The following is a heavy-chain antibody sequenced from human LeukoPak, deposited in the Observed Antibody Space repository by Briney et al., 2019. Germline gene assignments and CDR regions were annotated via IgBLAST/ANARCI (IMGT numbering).Heavy chain of an antibody. J-gene: IGHJ6*02. CDR1: GYSFTSYW. V-gene: IGHV5-51*01. CDR2: IYPGDSDT. D-gene: IGHD5-18*01. Sequence: GESLKISCKGSGYSFTSYWIGWVRQMPGKGLEWMGIIYPGDSDTRYSPSFQGQVTISADKSISTAYLQWSSLKASDTAMYYCARHNVDTAMVYGMDVWGQGTTVTASS. CDR3: ARHNVDTAMVYGMDV.